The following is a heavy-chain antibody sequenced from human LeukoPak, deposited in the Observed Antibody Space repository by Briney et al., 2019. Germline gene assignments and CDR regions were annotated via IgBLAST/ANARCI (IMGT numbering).Heavy chain of an antibody. CDR1: GGSLSGYY. CDR2: INQSGST. V-gene: IGHV4-34*01. J-gene: IGHJ4*02. CDR3: ARYSRHYDFWGSSFTKLNYFDS. Sequence: SETLSLTCAVYGGSLSGYYWGWIRQPPGKGLEWIGEINQSGSTDYSSSLEGRVTMAVDTSKNQFSLRLRSLTAADTAVYYCARYSRHYDFWGSSFTKLNYFDSWGQGTLVTVSS. D-gene: IGHD3-3*01.